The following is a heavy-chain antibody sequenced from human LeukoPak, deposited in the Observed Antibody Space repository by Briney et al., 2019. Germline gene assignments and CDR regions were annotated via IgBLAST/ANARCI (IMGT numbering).Heavy chain of an antibody. CDR2: ISSSGSTI. J-gene: IGHJ5*02. D-gene: IGHD1-26*01. CDR1: GFTFSDYY. Sequence: GGSLRLSCAASGFTFSDYYMSWIRQAPGKGLEWVSNISSSGSTIYYADSVKGRFTISRDNAKNSLYLRMDTLRAEDTAVYYCARAPRFRLVGVPKGPFDPWGQGTLVTVSS. CDR3: ARAPRFRLVGVPKGPFDP. V-gene: IGHV3-11*01.